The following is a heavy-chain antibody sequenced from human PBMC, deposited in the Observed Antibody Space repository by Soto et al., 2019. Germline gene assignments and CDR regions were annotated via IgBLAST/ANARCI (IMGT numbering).Heavy chain of an antibody. J-gene: IGHJ6*02. Sequence: ASVKVSCKASGYTFTGYYMHWARQAPGQGLEWMGWINPNSGGTNYAQKFQGRVTMTRDTSISTAYMELRRLISDDTAVYYCARGGGAAYYGMDVWGQGTTVTVSS. CDR1: GYTFTGYY. CDR3: ARGGGAAYYGMDV. CDR2: INPNSGGT. D-gene: IGHD6-25*01. V-gene: IGHV1-2*02.